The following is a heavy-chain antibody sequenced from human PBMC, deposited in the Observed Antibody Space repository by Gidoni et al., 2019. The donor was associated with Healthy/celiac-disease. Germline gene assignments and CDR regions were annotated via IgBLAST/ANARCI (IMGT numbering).Heavy chain of an antibody. CDR3: AGSGSGGSIDY. Sequence: QLQLQESGPGLVKPSETLSLTCTVSVGSISSSSYYWGWIRQPPGKGLEWIGSIYYSGSTYYNPSLKSRVTISVDTSKNQFSLKLSSVTAADTAVYYCAGSGSGGSIDYWGQGTLVTVSS. J-gene: IGHJ4*02. V-gene: IGHV4-39*01. CDR2: IYYSGST. D-gene: IGHD2-15*01. CDR1: VGSISSSSYY.